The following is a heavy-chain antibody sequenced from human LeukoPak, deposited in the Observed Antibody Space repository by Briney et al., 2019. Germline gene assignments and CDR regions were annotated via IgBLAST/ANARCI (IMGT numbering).Heavy chain of an antibody. Sequence: ASVKVSCKASGYTFTSYAMNWVRQAPGQGLEWMGWINTNTGNPTYAQGFTGRFVFSLDTSVSTAYLQISSLKAEDTAVYYCATGDLDSSSWFDAFDIWGQGTMVTVSS. CDR3: ATGDLDSSSWFDAFDI. CDR2: INTNTGNP. J-gene: IGHJ3*02. CDR1: GYTFTSYA. V-gene: IGHV7-4-1*02. D-gene: IGHD6-13*01.